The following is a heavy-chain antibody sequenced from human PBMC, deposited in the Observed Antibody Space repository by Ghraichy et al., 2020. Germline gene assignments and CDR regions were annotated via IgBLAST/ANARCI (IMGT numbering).Heavy chain of an antibody. CDR3: TKGARYYADSSGYYPDY. CDR2: IYLGGSI. V-gene: IGHV3-53*01. Sequence: SCAASGFTVSSNYMSWVRQAPGKGLEWVAVIYLGGSIYYADSVKGRFSISRDNSPNTLYLQMNSLRAEDTAVYFCTKGARYYADSSGYYPDYWGQGTLVTVSS. J-gene: IGHJ4*02. D-gene: IGHD3-22*01. CDR1: GFTVSSNY.